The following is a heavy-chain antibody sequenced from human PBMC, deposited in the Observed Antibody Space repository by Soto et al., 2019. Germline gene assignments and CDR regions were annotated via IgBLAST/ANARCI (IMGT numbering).Heavy chain of an antibody. CDR2: IYHSGST. J-gene: IGHJ5*02. Sequence: SETLSLTCAVSGGSISSGGYSWSWIRQPPGKGLEWIGYIYHSGSTYYNPSLESRVTISVDRSKNQFSLKLSSVTAADTAVYYCARQISQGPIRNWFDPWGQGTLVTVSS. CDR1: GGSISSGGYS. CDR3: ARQISQGPIRNWFDP. V-gene: IGHV4-30-2*01.